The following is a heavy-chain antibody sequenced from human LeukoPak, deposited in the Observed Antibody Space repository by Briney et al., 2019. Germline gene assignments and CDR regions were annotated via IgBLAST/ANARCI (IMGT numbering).Heavy chain of an antibody. J-gene: IGHJ4*02. V-gene: IGHV3-43D*03. CDR3: VRLLVRGNTEDY. CDR2: ISWDGGST. D-gene: IGHD3-10*01. CDR1: GFTFDDYA. Sequence: GGSLRLSCAASGFTFDDYAMHWVRQAPGKGLEWVSLISWDGGSTYYADSVKGRFTISRDNSKNSLYLQMNSLRAEDTAMYYCVRLLVRGNTEDYWGQGTLVTVSS.